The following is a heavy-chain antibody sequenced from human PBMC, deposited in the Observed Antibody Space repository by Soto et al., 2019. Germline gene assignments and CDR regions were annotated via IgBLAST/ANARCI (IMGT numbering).Heavy chain of an antibody. CDR1: GGSISSGGYS. D-gene: IGHD3-10*01. Sequence: QLQLQESGSGLVKPSQTLSLTCAVSGGSISSGGYSWSWIRQPPGKGLEWIGYIYHSGSTYYNPSLTSRLTISVDRSKNQFSLKLSSVTAADTAVYYCARENNVLPGGYFDYWGQGTLVTVSS. J-gene: IGHJ4*02. CDR2: IYHSGST. V-gene: IGHV4-30-2*01. CDR3: ARENNVLPGGYFDY.